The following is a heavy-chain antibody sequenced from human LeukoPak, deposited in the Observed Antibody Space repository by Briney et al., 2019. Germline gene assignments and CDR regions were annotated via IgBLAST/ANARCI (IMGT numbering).Heavy chain of an antibody. V-gene: IGHV4-38-2*02. J-gene: IGHJ4*02. CDR1: GYSISSGYY. D-gene: IGHD4-23*01. CDR3: ANERWDN. CDR2: IYYSGST. Sequence: SETLSLTCTVSGYSISSGYYWGWIRQPPGKGLEWIGSIYYSGSTYYNPSLKSRVTISVDTSKNQFSLKLSSVTAADTAVYYCANERWDNWGQGILVTVSS.